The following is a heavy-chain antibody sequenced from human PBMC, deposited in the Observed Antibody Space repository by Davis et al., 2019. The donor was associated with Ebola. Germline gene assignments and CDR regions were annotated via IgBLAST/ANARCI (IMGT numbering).Heavy chain of an antibody. CDR2: INAGNGNT. Sequence: ASVKVSCKASGYTFTSYAMHWVRQAPGQRLEWMGWINAGNGNTKYSQKFQGRVTITRDTSASTAYVELSSLRSEDTAVYYCARDRITIFGVVTISYGMDVWGQGTTVTVSS. CDR1: GYTFTSYA. J-gene: IGHJ6*02. D-gene: IGHD3-3*01. V-gene: IGHV1-3*01. CDR3: ARDRITIFGVVTISYGMDV.